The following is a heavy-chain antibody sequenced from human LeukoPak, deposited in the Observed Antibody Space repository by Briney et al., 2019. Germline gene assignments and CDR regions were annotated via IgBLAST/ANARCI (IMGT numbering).Heavy chain of an antibody. CDR2: IYPGDSDT. Sequence: GESLKISCKGSGYSFTSYWIGWVRQLPGKGLEWMGIIYPGDSDTRYSPSFQGQVTISADKSISTAYLQWSSLKASDTAMYYCARLVGRFLEWLAAQDYYYYYMDVWGKGTTVTVSS. CDR1: GYSFTSYW. J-gene: IGHJ6*03. D-gene: IGHD3-3*01. V-gene: IGHV5-51*01. CDR3: ARLVGRFLEWLAAQDYYYYYMDV.